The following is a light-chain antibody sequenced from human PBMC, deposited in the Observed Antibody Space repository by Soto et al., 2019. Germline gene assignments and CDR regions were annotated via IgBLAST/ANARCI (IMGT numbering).Light chain of an antibody. CDR2: DAS. J-gene: IGKJ1*01. Sequence: DFQMTQSPSTLSASVGDRVTITCRASQTIHSFLAWYQQKAGKAPKLLIYDASSLESGVPSRLSGSGYGTEFTLTISSLQPDDFATYYCQQYNSYPWTFGQGTKVDI. V-gene: IGKV1-5*01. CDR3: QQYNSYPWT. CDR1: QTIHSF.